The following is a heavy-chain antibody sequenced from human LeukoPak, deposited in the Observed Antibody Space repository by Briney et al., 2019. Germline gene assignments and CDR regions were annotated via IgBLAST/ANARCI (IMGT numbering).Heavy chain of an antibody. Sequence: GGSLRLSCTASGFTFSSYEMNWVLQAPGKGLEWVSYISSSGSTIYYADSVKGRFTISRDNAKNSLCLQMNSLRAEDTAVYYCARDDDYGGYWGQGTLVTVSS. V-gene: IGHV3-48*03. J-gene: IGHJ4*02. CDR2: ISSSGSTI. CDR3: ARDDDYGGY. CDR1: GFTFSSYE.